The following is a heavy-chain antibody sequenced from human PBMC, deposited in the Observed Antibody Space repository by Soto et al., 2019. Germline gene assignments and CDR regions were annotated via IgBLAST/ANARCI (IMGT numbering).Heavy chain of an antibody. Sequence: EVQLMESGGRLVQPGGSLRLSCAASRFTFIDYSMHWVRQAPGKGLEWVSYISGISSTISYADSVKGRFTISRDNAKKSLYLQMNSLRAEDTAVYYCARDFAAAGGDFDYWGQGTLVTVSS. D-gene: IGHD6-13*01. J-gene: IGHJ4*02. V-gene: IGHV3-48*01. CDR1: RFTFIDYS. CDR2: ISGISSTI. CDR3: ARDFAAAGGDFDY.